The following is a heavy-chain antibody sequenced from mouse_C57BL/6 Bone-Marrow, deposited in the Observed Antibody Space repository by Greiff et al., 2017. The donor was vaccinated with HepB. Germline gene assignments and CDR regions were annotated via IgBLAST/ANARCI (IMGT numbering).Heavy chain of an antibody. V-gene: IGHV1-59*01. CDR3: ARRLLRWYFDY. D-gene: IGHD3-2*02. CDR2: IDPSDNYT. J-gene: IGHJ2*01. CDR1: GYTFTSYW. Sequence: VQLQQPGAELVRPGTSVKLSCKASGYTFTSYWMHWVKQRPGQGLEWIGVIDPSDNYTNYNQKFKGKATLTVDTSSSTAYMQLSSLTSEDSAVYYCARRLLRWYFDYWGQGTTLTVSS.